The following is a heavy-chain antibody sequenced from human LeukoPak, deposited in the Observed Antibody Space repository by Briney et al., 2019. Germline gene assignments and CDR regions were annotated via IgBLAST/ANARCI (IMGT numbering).Heavy chain of an antibody. D-gene: IGHD5-12*01. Sequence: ASVKVSCKASGYTSTSYYMHWVRQAPGQGLEWMGIINPSGGSTSYAQKFQGRVTMTRDTSTSTVYMELSSLRSEDTAVYYCAREWDIVAPTTNLTDYWGQGTLVTVSS. CDR1: GYTSTSYY. V-gene: IGHV1-46*01. J-gene: IGHJ4*02. CDR3: AREWDIVAPTTNLTDY. CDR2: INPSGGST.